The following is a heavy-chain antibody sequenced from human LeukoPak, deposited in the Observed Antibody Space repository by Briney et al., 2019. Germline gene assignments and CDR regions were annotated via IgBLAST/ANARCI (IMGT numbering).Heavy chain of an antibody. CDR1: GFTFSSYE. V-gene: IGHV3-48*03. D-gene: IGHD3-16*01. J-gene: IGHJ4*02. Sequence: GGSLRLSCAASGFTFSSYEMNWVRQAPGKGLEWVSFITSSGNTMYYAHSVKGRFTISRDNAKNSLYLQMNSLRIEDTAVYYCAKVSGAGELDYWGLGTLVTVSS. CDR2: ITSSGNTM. CDR3: AKVSGAGELDY.